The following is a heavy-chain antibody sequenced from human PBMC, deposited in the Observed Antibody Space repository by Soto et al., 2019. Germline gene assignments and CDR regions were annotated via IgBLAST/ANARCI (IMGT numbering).Heavy chain of an antibody. J-gene: IGHJ3*02. Sequence: SETLSLTCRVSGGSVGSGAYYWSWIRQPPGKGLEWIGYTLYSGRPNYNPSLQSLQSRVTISVDTSRNQFSLRLTSVTAADTASYYCARHDFYHRSFDIWGQGTLVTVSS. CDR2: TLYSGRP. CDR3: ARHDFYHRSFDI. CDR1: GGSVGSGAYY. V-gene: IGHV4-61*08. D-gene: IGHD3-3*01.